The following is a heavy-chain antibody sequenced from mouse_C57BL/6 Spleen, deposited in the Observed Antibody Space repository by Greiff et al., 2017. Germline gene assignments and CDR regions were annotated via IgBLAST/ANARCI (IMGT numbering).Heavy chain of an antibody. CDR1: GYTFTSYD. J-gene: IGHJ4*01. CDR3: ARSSDYDAGYAMDY. Sequence: QVQLQQSGPELVKPGASVKLSCKASGYTFTSYDINWVKQRPGQGLEWIGWIYPRDGSTKYNEKFKGKATLTVDTSSSTAYMELHSLTSEDSAVYFCARSSDYDAGYAMDYWGQGTSVTVSS. D-gene: IGHD2-4*01. V-gene: IGHV1-85*01. CDR2: IYPRDGST.